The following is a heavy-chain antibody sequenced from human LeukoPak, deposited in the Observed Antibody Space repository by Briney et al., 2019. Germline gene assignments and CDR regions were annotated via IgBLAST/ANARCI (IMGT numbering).Heavy chain of an antibody. CDR2: INPNSGGT. D-gene: IGHD4-17*01. V-gene: IGHV1-2*02. Sequence: ASMKVSCKASGYTFTDYYMHWVRQAPGQGLEWMGWINPNSGGTRSTQNFQGRVTMTRDMSISTAYLELSRLGYDDTAVYYCARLNGDDRRLDSWGQGTLVTVSS. J-gene: IGHJ5*01. CDR1: GYTFTDYY. CDR3: ARLNGDDRRLDS.